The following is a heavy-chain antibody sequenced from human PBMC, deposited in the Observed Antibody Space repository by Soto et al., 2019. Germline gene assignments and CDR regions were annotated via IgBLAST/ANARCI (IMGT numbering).Heavy chain of an antibody. V-gene: IGHV1-69*01. CDR3: AVEERNYGGNSDAFDI. CDR2: IIPIFGTA. D-gene: IGHD4-17*01. CDR1: GGSFSSYA. J-gene: IGHJ3*02. Sequence: QVQLVQSGAEVKKPGSSVKVSCKASGGSFSSYAISWVRQAPGQGLEWMGGIIPIFGTANYEQQFQGRVTITADESTSTAYRERGSLTSEDTAVYYCAVEERNYGGNSDAFDIWGQGTMVTVSS.